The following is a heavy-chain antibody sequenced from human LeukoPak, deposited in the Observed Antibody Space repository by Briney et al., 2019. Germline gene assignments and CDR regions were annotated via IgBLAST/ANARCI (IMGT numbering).Heavy chain of an antibody. D-gene: IGHD3-10*01. V-gene: IGHV3-48*01. Sequence: GGSLRLSCAASGFTFSSYSMNWVRQAPGKGLKGVSYTNSSSSTIYYADPVKGRFTISRDNAKNSLYLQMNSLRAEDTAVYYCARDRKSRYGSGSYCRGLFDPWGQGTLVTVSS. CDR1: GFTFSSYS. CDR2: TNSSSSTI. J-gene: IGHJ5*02. CDR3: ARDRKSRYGSGSYCRGLFDP.